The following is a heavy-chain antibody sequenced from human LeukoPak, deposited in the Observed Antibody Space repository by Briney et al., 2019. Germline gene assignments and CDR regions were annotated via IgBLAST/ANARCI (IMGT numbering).Heavy chain of an antibody. CDR3: ARFPSTDYYDSSGYYYNAFDI. D-gene: IGHD3-22*01. CDR1: GGSFSGYC. Sequence: PSETLALTCTVYGGSFSGYCGSWIRQPPGKGLEWVGEINHSGSTNYNPSLKSRVTISVDTSKNQFSLKLSSVTAADTAVYYCARFPSTDYYDSSGYYYNAFDIWGDGKTVTVSS. V-gene: IGHV4-34*01. CDR2: INHSGST. J-gene: IGHJ3*02.